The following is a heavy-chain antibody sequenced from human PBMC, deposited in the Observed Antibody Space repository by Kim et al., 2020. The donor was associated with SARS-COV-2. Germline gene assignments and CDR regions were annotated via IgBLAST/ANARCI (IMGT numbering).Heavy chain of an antibody. CDR3: ARDLGGAGGADYYYYYGMDV. CDR2: IYTSGST. CDR1: GGSISSYY. V-gene: IGHV4-4*07. J-gene: IGHJ6*02. Sequence: SETLSLTCTVSGGSISSYYWSWIRQPAGKGLEWIGRIYTSGSTNYNPSLKSRVTMSVDTSKNQFSLKLSSVTAADTAVYYCARDLGGAGGADYYYYYGMDVWGQGTTVTVSS. D-gene: IGHD3-10*01.